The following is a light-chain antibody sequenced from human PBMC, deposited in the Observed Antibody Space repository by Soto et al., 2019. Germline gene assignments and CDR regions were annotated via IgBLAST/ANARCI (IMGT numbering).Light chain of an antibody. V-gene: IGLV2-11*01. Sequence: QSALTQPRSVSGSPGQAVTFSCTGTNSDVGGYNYVSWYQQHPDKAPKLIIYDVSKRPSGVPDRFSGSKSGNTASLTISGLLAEDEADYFCSSFAGSYTHVFGTGTKVTVL. CDR2: DVS. J-gene: IGLJ1*01. CDR3: SSFAGSYTHV. CDR1: NSDVGGYNY.